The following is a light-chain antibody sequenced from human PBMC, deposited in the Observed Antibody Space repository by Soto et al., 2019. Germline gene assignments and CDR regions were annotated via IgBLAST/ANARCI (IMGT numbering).Light chain of an antibody. CDR1: QSVSSSY. Sequence: EIVLTQSPGTLSLSPGERATLSCRASQSVSSSYLAWYQQKPGQAPRLLIYGASSRATGIPDRFSGSGSGTEFTLTISSLQPDDFATYYCQQYNSYSPWPFGLGTKVDIK. CDR3: QQYNSYSPWP. V-gene: IGKV3-20*01. CDR2: GAS. J-gene: IGKJ1*01.